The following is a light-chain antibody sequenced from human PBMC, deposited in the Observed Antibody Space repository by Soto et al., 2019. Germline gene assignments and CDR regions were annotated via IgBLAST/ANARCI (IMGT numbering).Light chain of an antibody. CDR1: QSVARPY. CDR3: QYYGTSGLT. CDR2: GAS. V-gene: IGKV3-20*01. J-gene: IGKJ4*01. Sequence: EIVLTQSPGTLSLSPGERATLSCRASQSVARPYLARYQQKPGQAPRLLIFGASSGAADIPDRFFGSGSGTDYTLTISRLEPEDFAVYYCQYYGTSGLTFGGGTKVEIK.